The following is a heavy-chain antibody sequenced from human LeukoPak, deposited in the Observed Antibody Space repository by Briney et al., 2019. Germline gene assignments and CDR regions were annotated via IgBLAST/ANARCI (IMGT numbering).Heavy chain of an antibody. D-gene: IGHD6-19*01. V-gene: IGHV3-33*06. Sequence: GGSLRLSCATSGFTFRSHAMHWVRQSPGKGLEWVAQIWYDGSNKYYADSVRGRFTISRDNSKNTLYLQKNSLRADDTAIYYCAKSMTLQWRGFFDLWGRGTHVTVSS. CDR1: GFTFRSHA. CDR3: AKSMTLQWRGFFDL. J-gene: IGHJ2*01. CDR2: IWYDGSNK.